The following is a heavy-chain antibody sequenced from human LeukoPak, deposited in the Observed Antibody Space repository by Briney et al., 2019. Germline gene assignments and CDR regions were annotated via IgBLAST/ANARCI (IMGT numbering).Heavy chain of an antibody. Sequence: SETLSLTCTVSGGSISSYYWSWIRQPAGKGLEWIGRIDTSGNTNYKPSLKSRVTMSADTSKNQFSLKLSSVTAADTAVYYCARVKYSSSWYYFDYWGQGTLVTVSS. V-gene: IGHV4-4*07. CDR1: GGSISSYY. CDR3: ARVKYSSSWYYFDY. D-gene: IGHD6-13*01. CDR2: IDTSGNT. J-gene: IGHJ4*02.